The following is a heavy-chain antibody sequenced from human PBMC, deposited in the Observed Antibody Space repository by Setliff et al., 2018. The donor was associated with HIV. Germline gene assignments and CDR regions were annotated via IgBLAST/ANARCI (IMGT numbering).Heavy chain of an antibody. CDR3: ARARGLLPYYYLDV. J-gene: IGHJ6*03. Sequence: SETLSLTCTVSGGSFSSGGYYWSWIRQHPGKGLEWIGYIYYSGSTYYNPSLKSRVTMPVDTSKNQFSLKLSSVTAADTAVYYCARARGLLPYYYLDVWGKGTTVTVSS. CDR1: GGSFSSGGYY. D-gene: IGHD3-10*01. V-gene: IGHV4-31*03. CDR2: IYYSGST.